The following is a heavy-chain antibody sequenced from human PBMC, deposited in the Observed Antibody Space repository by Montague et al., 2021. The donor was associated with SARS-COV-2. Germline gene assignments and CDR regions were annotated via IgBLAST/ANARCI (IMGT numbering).Heavy chain of an antibody. Sequence: SETLSLTCAVSGGSISRGGYSWSWIRQPPGNFLEWIAYMYNSRSSNYNPSLKSLVSISVDTSKIQFSLKLTSVTAADTAVYYCAREGIPTPGAEWKILHDHGMDVWGQGTTVTVSS. J-gene: IGHJ6*02. CDR2: MYNSRSS. D-gene: IGHD1-14*01. CDR1: GGSISRGGYS. V-gene: IGHV4-61*08. CDR3: AREGIPTPGAEWKILHDHGMDV.